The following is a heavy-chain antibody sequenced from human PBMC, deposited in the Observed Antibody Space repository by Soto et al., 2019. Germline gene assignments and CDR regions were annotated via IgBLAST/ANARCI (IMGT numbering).Heavy chain of an antibody. CDR3: ARDGRARYFDL. CDR2: IYYSGST. V-gene: IGHV4-59*01. Sequence: QLPGKGLEWIGYIYYSGSTNYNPSLKSRVTISVDTSKNQFSLKLSSVTAADTAVYYCARDGRARYFDLWGRGTLVTVSS. J-gene: IGHJ2*01.